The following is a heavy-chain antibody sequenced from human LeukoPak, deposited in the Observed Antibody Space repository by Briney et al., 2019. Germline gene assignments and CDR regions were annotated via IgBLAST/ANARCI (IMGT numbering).Heavy chain of an antibody. D-gene: IGHD3-3*01. CDR3: ASEYDFWSGQIDY. V-gene: IGHV3-21*01. Sequence: GGSLRLSCAASGFIFSSYSMNWVRQAPGKGLEGVTSISSSSSYIYYADSVKGRFTISRDNAKNSLYLQMNSLRAEDTAVYYCASEYDFWSGQIDYWGQGTLVTVSS. CDR2: ISSSSSYI. CDR1: GFIFSSYS. J-gene: IGHJ4*02.